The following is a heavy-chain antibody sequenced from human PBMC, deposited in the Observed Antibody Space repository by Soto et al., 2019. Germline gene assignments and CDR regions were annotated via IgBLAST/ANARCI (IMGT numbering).Heavy chain of an antibody. Sequence: GASVKVSCKVSGYTLTELSMHWVRQAPGKGLEWMGGFDPEDGETIYAQKFQGRVTMTEDTSTDTAYMELSSLRSEDTAVYYCATDWDSSPPGPLEYWGLGTLVTVSS. D-gene: IGHD6-13*01. CDR1: GYTLTELS. CDR3: ATDWDSSPPGPLEY. CDR2: FDPEDGET. J-gene: IGHJ4*02. V-gene: IGHV1-24*01.